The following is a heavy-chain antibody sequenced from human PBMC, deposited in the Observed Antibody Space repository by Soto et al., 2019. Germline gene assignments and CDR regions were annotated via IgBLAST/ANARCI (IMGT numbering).Heavy chain of an antibody. CDR3: AGGVTGYHTASAFDI. V-gene: IGHV1-69*06. D-gene: IGHD3-9*01. CDR2: IIPIFGTA. Sequence: QVPLVQSGAEVKKPGSSVKVSCKASGGTFSSYAISWVRQAPGQGLEWMGGIIPIFGTANYAQKFQGRVTITADKSTSTGYMELSSLRSEDTVVYYCAGGVTGYHTASAFDIWGQGTMVTVSS. CDR1: GGTFSSYA. J-gene: IGHJ3*02.